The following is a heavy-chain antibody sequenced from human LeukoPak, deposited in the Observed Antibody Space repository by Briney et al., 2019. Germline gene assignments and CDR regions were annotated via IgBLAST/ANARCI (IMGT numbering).Heavy chain of an antibody. CDR1: GGSFIGYN. Sequence: SETLSLTRAVYGGSFIGYNWSWIRHTPRKGLGWICEINHSGSTNYNPSLKSRVTISVDASKNQFSLKLSSVTAADTAVYYCARGRWLRSSFDYWGQGTLVTVSS. CDR2: INHSGST. D-gene: IGHD5-12*01. J-gene: IGHJ4*02. V-gene: IGHV4-34*01. CDR3: ARGRWLRSSFDY.